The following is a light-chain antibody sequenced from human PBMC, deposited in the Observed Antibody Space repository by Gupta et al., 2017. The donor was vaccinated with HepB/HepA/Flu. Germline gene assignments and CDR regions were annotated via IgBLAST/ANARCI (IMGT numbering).Light chain of an antibody. V-gene: IGLV1-44*01. CDR3: AAWDDSLNGWV. CDR1: SSNIGSNL. J-gene: IGLJ3*02. CDR2: TNN. Sequence: QSVLTQPPSASGTPGQRVTISCSGSSSNIGSNLVTWYQQLPGAAPKLLIYTNNQRPSGVPDRISGSKSGTSASLAISGLQSDDEADYYCAAWDDSLNGWVFGGGTKLTVL.